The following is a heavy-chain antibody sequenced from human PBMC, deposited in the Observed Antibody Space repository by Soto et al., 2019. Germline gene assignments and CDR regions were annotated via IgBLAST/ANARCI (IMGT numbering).Heavy chain of an antibody. V-gene: IGHV4-30-4*01. CDR3: AREVGEVDYSSASDAFDI. CDR1: GGSISSGDYY. J-gene: IGHJ3*02. Sequence: QVQLQESGPGLVKPSQTLSLTCSVSGGSISSGDYYWSWIRQPPGNGLEWIAYIYYSGIIYYNPSLKSRVTMSRDTSKNQFFLNLDSVTAADTAVYYCAREVGEVDYSSASDAFDIWGQGTMVTVSS. CDR2: IYYSGII. D-gene: IGHD6-19*01.